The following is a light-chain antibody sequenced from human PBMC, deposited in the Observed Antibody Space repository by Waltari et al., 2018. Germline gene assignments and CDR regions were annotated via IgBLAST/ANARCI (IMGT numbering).Light chain of an antibody. J-gene: IGKJ1*01. Sequence: LLTQSPVTLSLSPGESDPRPCRASQSVVRPVAWYQPKPCQAPRHPIYGTSIKATGIPDRFSGGGSGTDFSLTISRLEPEDFAAYHCQHYVRLPVTFGQGTKVEIK. CDR2: GTS. V-gene: IGKV3-20*01. CDR3: QHYVRLPVT. CDR1: QSVVRP.